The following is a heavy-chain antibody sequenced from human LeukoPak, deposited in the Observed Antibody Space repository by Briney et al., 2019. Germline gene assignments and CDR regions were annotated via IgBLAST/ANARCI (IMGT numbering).Heavy chain of an antibody. CDR2: IWYDGSNK. Sequence: GGSLRLSCAASGFTFSSYGMHWVRQAPGKGLEWVAVIWYDGSNKYYADSVKGRFTISRDNSKNTLYLQMNSLRAEDTAVYYCARVAAGYSVNYFDYWGQGTLVTVSS. CDR3: ARVAAGYSVNYFDY. J-gene: IGHJ4*02. D-gene: IGHD4-23*01. CDR1: GFTFSSYG. V-gene: IGHV3-33*01.